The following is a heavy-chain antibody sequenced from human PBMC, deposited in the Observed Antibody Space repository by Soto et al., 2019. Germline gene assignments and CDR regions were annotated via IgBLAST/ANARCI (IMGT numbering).Heavy chain of an antibody. V-gene: IGHV2-5*02. CDR3: AHWIMTTVTEYFQH. Sequence: SGPTLVNPTQTLTLTCTFSEVPLSTSGEGEGWIVQPPGEALEGRARMYWDDDKRYSPALKSRLTITKDTSKNQVVLTMTNMDPVDTATYYCAHWIMTTVTEYFQHWGQGTLVTVSS. D-gene: IGHD4-17*01. CDR1: EVPLSTSGEG. J-gene: IGHJ1*01. CDR2: MYWDDDK.